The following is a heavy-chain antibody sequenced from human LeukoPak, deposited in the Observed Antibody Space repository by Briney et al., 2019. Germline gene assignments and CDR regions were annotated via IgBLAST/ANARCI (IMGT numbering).Heavy chain of an antibody. CDR1: GYTFTGYY. V-gene: IGHV1-2*04. D-gene: IGHD6-13*01. J-gene: IGHJ4*02. CDR3: ARDGTYSSSWKLALYYFDY. Sequence: ASVKVSCKASGYTFTGYYMHWVRQAPGQGLEWMGWINPNSGGTNYAQKFQGWVTMTRDTSISTAYMELSRLRSDDTAVYYCARDGTYSSSWKLALYYFDYWGQGTLVTVSS. CDR2: INPNSGGT.